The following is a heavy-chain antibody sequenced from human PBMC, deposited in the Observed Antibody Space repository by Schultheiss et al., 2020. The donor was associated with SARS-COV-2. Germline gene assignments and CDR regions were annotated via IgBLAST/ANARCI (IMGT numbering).Heavy chain of an antibody. V-gene: IGHV3-64D*06. CDR2: ISSNGGST. J-gene: IGHJ4*02. CDR1: GFTFSSYA. Sequence: VGSLRLSCSASGFTFSSYAMHWVRQAPGKGLEYVSAISSNGGSTYYADSVKGRFTISRDNSKNTLYLQMSSLRAEDTAVYYCVKGGWFGELGFDYWGQGTLVTVSS. D-gene: IGHD3-10*01. CDR3: VKGGWFGELGFDY.